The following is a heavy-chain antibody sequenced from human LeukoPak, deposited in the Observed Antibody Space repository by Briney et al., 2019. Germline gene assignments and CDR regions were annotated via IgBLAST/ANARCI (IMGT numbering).Heavy chain of an antibody. J-gene: IGHJ5*02. D-gene: IGHD3-10*01. V-gene: IGHV4-39*01. CDR3: ARGYGSGNNWFDP. CDR2: INYSGST. Sequence: PSETLSLTCTVSGGSISSSSYSWGWIRQSPGKGLEWIGSINYSGSTYYNPSLKSRVTISVDTSKNQFSLKLSSVTAADTAVYYCARGYGSGNNWFDPWGQGTLVTVSS. CDR1: GGSISSSSYS.